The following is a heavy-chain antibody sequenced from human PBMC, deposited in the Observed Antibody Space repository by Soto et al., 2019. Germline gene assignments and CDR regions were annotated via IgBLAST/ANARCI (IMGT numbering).Heavy chain of an antibody. D-gene: IGHD3-3*01. CDR2: INAGNGNT. CDR3: ARDYDFWSGYYPYYFDY. Sequence: ASVKVSCKASGGTFSSYAISWVRQAPGQGLEWMGWINAGNGNTKYSQKFQGRVTITRDTSASTAYMELSSLRSEDTAVYYCARDYDFWSGYYPYYFDYWGQGTLVTVS. J-gene: IGHJ4*02. V-gene: IGHV1-3*01. CDR1: GGTFSSYA.